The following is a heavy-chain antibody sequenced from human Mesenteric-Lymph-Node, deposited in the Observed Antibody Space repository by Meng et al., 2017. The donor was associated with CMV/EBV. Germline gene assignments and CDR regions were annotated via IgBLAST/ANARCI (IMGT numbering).Heavy chain of an antibody. D-gene: IGHD3-3*01. V-gene: IGHV4-34*01. Sequence: SETLSLTCAVYGGSFSGYYWSWIRQPPGKGLEWIGEINHSGSTNYNPSLKSRVTISVDTSKNQFSLKLSSVTAADTALYYCARVFRIQSGFGWFDPWGQGTLVTVSS. CDR1: GGSFSGYY. CDR2: INHSGST. CDR3: ARVFRIQSGFGWFDP. J-gene: IGHJ5*02.